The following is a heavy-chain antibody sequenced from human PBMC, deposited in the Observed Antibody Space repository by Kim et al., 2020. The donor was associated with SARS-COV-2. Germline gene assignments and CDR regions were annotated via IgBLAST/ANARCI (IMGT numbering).Heavy chain of an antibody. V-gene: IGHV1-69*13. Sequence: SVKVSCKASGGTFSSYAISWVRQAPGQGLEWMGGIIPIFGTANYAQKFQGRVTITADESTSTAYMELSSLRSEDTAVYYCARTPIAAAGVDYYYYGMDVWGQGTTVTVSS. CDR3: ARTPIAAAGVDYYYYGMDV. CDR2: IIPIFGTA. CDR1: GGTFSSYA. J-gene: IGHJ6*02. D-gene: IGHD6-13*01.